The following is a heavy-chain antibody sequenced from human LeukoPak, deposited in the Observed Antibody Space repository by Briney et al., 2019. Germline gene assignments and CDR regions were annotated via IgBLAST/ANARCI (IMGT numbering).Heavy chain of an antibody. CDR2: ISSSSSYI. CDR1: GFTFSTFA. V-gene: IGHV3-21*01. J-gene: IGHJ4*02. D-gene: IGHD4-17*01. CDR3: ARDLGGGAYGDYLDY. Sequence: GGSLRLSCAASGFTFSTFAMTWVRQAPGKGLEWVSSISSSSSYIYYADSVKGRFTISRDNAKNSLYLQMNSLRAEDTAVYYCARDLGGGAYGDYLDYWGQGTLVTVSS.